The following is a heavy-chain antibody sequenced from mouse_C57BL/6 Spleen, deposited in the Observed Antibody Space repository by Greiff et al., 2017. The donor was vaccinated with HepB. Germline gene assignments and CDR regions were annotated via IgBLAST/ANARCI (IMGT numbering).Heavy chain of an antibody. D-gene: IGHD1-1*01. CDR1: GYTFTDYE. CDR2: IDPETGGT. Sequence: QVQLQQSGAELVRPGASVTLSCKASGYTFTDYEMHWVKQTPVHGLEWIGAIDPETGGTAYTQKFKGKAILTADKSSSTADMELRSLTSEDSAVYYCHLLRQRAYWGQGTLVTVSA. V-gene: IGHV1-15*01. CDR3: HLLRQRAY. J-gene: IGHJ3*01.